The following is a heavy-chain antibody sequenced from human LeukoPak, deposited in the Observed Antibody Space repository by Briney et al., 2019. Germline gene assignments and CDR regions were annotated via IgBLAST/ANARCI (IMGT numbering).Heavy chain of an antibody. CDR3: ARRAGDYSHPYDY. CDR1: GFTFSSYS. Sequence: GGSLRLSCAASGFTFSSYSMNWVRQAPGKGLEWVSFIYSGGSTQYSDSVKGRFTISRDNSKNTLYLQMNSLRAEDTAVYYCARRAGDYSHPYDYWGQGTLVTVSS. D-gene: IGHD3-22*01. J-gene: IGHJ4*02. CDR2: IYSGGST. V-gene: IGHV3-53*01.